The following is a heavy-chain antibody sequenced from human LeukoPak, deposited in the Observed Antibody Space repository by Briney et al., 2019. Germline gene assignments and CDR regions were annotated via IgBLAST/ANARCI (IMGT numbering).Heavy chain of an antibody. Sequence: ASVKVSCKASGYTFTGYYMHWVRQAPGQGLEWMGWINPNSSGTNYAQKFQGWVTMTRDTSISTAYMELSRLRSDDTAVYYCASSIVVVTGRFNYWGQGTLVTVSS. CDR3: ASSIVVVTGRFNY. CDR1: GYTFTGYY. D-gene: IGHD2-21*02. CDR2: INPNSSGT. J-gene: IGHJ4*02. V-gene: IGHV1-2*04.